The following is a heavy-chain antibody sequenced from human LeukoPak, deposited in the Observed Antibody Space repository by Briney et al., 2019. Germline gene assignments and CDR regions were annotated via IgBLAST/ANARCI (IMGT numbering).Heavy chain of an antibody. CDR2: ISGSGGST. Sequence: GGSLRLSCVVSGFTFSSYAMGWVRQAPGKRLEWVSAISGSGGSTYYADSVKGRFTISRDNSKNTLYLQMNSLRAEDTAVYYCAKDGSRGYYPYYYGMDVWGQGTTVTVSS. CDR1: GFTFSSYA. J-gene: IGHJ6*02. D-gene: IGHD3-22*01. CDR3: AKDGSRGYYPYYYGMDV. V-gene: IGHV3-23*01.